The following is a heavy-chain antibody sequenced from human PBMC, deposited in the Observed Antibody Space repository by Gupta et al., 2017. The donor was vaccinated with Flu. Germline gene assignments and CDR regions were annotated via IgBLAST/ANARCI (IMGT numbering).Heavy chain of an antibody. Sequence: EVRLVESGGGLIQPGGSLRLSCAASGFTFSSYEVNWVRQAPGKGLEWVSYISSTDSTIYYADSVKGRFTISRDNAKNSLYLQMNSLRAEDTAVYYCVAATGTTNYWGQGTLVTVSS. CDR2: ISSTDSTI. CDR3: VAATGTTNY. J-gene: IGHJ4*02. CDR1: GFTFSSYE. D-gene: IGHD1-7*01. V-gene: IGHV3-48*03.